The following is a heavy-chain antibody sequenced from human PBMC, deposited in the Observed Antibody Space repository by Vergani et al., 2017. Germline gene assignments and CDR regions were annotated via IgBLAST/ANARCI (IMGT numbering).Heavy chain of an antibody. Sequence: QVQLQESGPGLVKPSQTLSLTCRVSGDSISSGVYYWNWIRQHPGKGLEWIGSIYYSENKFYNPSLESRVTLSIDTTKNQFSLKLKSVTAADTAVYYCARCFRDEGMIYGGTVENWFDPWGQGTLVTVSS. CDR2: IYYSENK. D-gene: IGHD3-22*01. CDR3: ARCFRDEGMIYGGTVENWFDP. CDR1: GDSISSGVYY. V-gene: IGHV4-39*01. J-gene: IGHJ5*02.